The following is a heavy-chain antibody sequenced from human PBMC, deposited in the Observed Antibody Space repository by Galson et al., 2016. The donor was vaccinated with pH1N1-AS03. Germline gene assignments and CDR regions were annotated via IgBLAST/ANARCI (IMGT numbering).Heavy chain of an antibody. Sequence: TLSLTCTVSGGSISRNNWSWIRQPAGKGLEWIGRIYSSGSSSYNPSLKSRVTMSLDTSKNQLSLKLSSVTAADTAVYYCARDYRWALDYWGQGTLVTVSS. CDR3: ARDYRWALDY. D-gene: IGHD3-16*02. CDR1: GGSISRNN. CDR2: IYSSGSS. V-gene: IGHV4-4*07. J-gene: IGHJ4*02.